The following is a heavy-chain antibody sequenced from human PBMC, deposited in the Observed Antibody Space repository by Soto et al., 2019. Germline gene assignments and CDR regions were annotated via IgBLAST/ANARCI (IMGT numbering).Heavy chain of an antibody. V-gene: IGHV4-59*11. J-gene: IGHJ5*02. Sequence: SETLSLTCDVSGVSITSHYWNWIRQSPGMGLEWIGSTYFRGSASYNPSLKSRVTISLDTSKDQLSLTLSAVTAADSAVYYCARDLRSRGWFDPWGPGILVTVSS. CDR3: ARDLRSRGWFDP. CDR1: GVSITSHY. CDR2: TYFRGSA.